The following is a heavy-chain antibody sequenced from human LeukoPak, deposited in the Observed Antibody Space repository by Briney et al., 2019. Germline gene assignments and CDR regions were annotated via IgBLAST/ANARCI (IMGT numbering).Heavy chain of an antibody. Sequence: SETLSLTCAVYGGSFSGYYWSWIRQPPGKGLEWIGEINHSGSTNYNPSLKSRVTISVDTSKNQFSLKLSSVTAADTAVYYCARGRGHDYWGQGTLVTVSS. CDR2: INHSGST. V-gene: IGHV4-34*01. J-gene: IGHJ4*02. CDR1: GGSFSGYY. CDR3: ARGRGHDY.